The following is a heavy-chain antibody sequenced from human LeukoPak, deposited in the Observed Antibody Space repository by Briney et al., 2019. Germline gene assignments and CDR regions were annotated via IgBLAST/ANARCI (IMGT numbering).Heavy chain of an antibody. D-gene: IGHD2-2*01. CDR2: INPNSGGT. V-gene: IGHV1-2*02. Sequence: GASVKVSCKASGYTFTGYYMHWVRQAPGQGLEWMGWINPNSGGTNYAQKFQGRVTMTRDTSISTAYMELSRLRSDDTAVYYCARDASGGIVVVPAAYYYGMDVWGQGTTVTVSS. CDR1: GYTFTGYY. J-gene: IGHJ6*02. CDR3: ARDASGGIVVVPAAYYYGMDV.